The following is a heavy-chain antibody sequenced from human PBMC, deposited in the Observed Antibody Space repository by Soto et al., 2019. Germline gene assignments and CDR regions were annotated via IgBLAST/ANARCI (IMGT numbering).Heavy chain of an antibody. Sequence: GESLKIYWKGSGYSFTSCWISWVRQMPGKGLEWGGRIDPSDSYTNYSPSFQGHVTISADKSISTAYLQWSSLKASDTAIYYCARQHRDCSSTSCYIRYYYYGMDVWGQGTTVTVSS. CDR1: GYSFTSCW. V-gene: IGHV5-10-1*01. CDR2: IDPSDSYT. D-gene: IGHD2-2*02. CDR3: ARQHRDCSSTSCYIRYYYYGMDV. J-gene: IGHJ6*02.